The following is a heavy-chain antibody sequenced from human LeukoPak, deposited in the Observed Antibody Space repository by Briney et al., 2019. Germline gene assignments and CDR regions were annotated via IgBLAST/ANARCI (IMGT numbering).Heavy chain of an antibody. CDR2: INGDGSST. J-gene: IGHJ3*02. CDR1: GFTFSSYW. CDR3: AREGTYGVAFDI. D-gene: IGHD4/OR15-4a*01. V-gene: IGHV3-74*01. Sequence: GGSLRLSCAASGFTFSSYWMHWVRQAPGKGLVWVSRINGDGSSTSYADSVKGRFTVSRDNAKNTLYLQMNSLRAEDTAVYYCAREGTYGVAFDIWGQGTMVTVSS.